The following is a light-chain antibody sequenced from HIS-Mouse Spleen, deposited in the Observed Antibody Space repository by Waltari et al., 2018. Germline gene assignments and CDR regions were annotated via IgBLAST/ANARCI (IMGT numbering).Light chain of an antibody. CDR3: QQLNSYPLYT. CDR1: QGISSY. Sequence: DIQLTQSPSFLSASVGDRVTITCRASQGISSYLAWYQQKPGKAPKLLIYAASTLQSGVPSRFSGSGSGTEFTLTISSLQPEDFATYYCQQLNSYPLYTFGQGIKLEIK. V-gene: IGKV1-9*01. J-gene: IGKJ2*01. CDR2: AAS.